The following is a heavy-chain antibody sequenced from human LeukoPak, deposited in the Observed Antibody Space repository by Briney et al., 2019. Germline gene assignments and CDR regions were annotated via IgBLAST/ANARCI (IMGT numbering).Heavy chain of an antibody. J-gene: IGHJ4*02. D-gene: IGHD3-10*01. CDR1: GYTFTSYG. CDR2: ISAYNGNT. Sequence: GASVKVSCKASGYTFTSYGISWVRQAPGQGLEWMGWISAYNGNTNYAQKLQARVTMTTDTSTSTAYMELRSLRSDDTAVYYCARAGERFGELLGGDYWGQGTPATVSS. V-gene: IGHV1-18*01. CDR3: ARAGERFGELLGGDY.